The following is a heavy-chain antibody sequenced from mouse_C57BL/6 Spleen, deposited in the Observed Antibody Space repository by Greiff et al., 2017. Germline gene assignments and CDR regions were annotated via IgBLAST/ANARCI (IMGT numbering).Heavy chain of an antibody. Sequence: VQLVESGPELVKPGASVKISCKASGYSFTSYYIHWAKQRPGQGLEWIGWIYPGSGNTKYNEKFKGKATLTADTSSSTAYMQLSSLTSEDSAVYYCARDYGSSSWFAYWGQGTLVTVSA. D-gene: IGHD1-1*01. V-gene: IGHV1-66*01. CDR2: IYPGSGNT. CDR3: ARDYGSSSWFAY. CDR1: GYSFTSYY. J-gene: IGHJ3*01.